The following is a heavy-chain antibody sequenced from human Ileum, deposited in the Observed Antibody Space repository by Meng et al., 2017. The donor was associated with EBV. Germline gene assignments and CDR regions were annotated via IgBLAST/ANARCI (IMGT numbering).Heavy chain of an antibody. D-gene: IGHD2-15*01. CDR3: ARGGWSLDY. CDR1: GGSISSYY. CDR2: IYYSGST. V-gene: IGHV4-59*08. J-gene: IGHJ4*02. Sequence: VQLPGAGPGLVRPSETLSLTCTVSGGSISSYYWSWIRQPPGKGLEWIGYIYYSGSTNYNPSLKSRVTISVDTSKNQFSLNLSSVTAADTAVYYCARGGWSLDYWGQGTLVTVSS.